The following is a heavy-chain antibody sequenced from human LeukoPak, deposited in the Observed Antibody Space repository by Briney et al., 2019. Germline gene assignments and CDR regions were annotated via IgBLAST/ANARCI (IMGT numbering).Heavy chain of an antibody. Sequence: SETLSLTCTVSGDSISTSNSYWGWIRQPPGKGLEWIGSIYYSGNTYYNTSLKSRVTISVDTSKNQFSLILTSVTDADTAVYYCATSSGWYRYDSWGQGTLVTVSS. CDR2: IYYSGNT. CDR1: GDSISTSNSY. J-gene: IGHJ4*02. CDR3: ATSSGWYRYDS. V-gene: IGHV4-39*07. D-gene: IGHD6-19*01.